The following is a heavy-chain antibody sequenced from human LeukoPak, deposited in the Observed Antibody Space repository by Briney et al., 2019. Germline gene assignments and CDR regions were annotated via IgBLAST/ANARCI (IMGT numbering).Heavy chain of an antibody. CDR3: ARPQYSSTCQGLAY. J-gene: IGHJ4*02. V-gene: IGHV1-18*01. CDR2: ISAYNGNT. CDR1: GYTFTSYG. D-gene: IGHD6-13*01. Sequence: ASVKVSCKASGYTFTSYGISWVRQAPGQGLEWMGWISAYNGNTNYAQKLQGRVTMTTDTSTSTAYMELRSLRSDDTAVYYCARPQYSSTCQGLAYWGQGTLVTVSS.